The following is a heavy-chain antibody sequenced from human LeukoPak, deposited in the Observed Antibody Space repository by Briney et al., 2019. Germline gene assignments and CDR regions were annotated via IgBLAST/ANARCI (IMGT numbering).Heavy chain of an antibody. V-gene: IGHV3-53*01. J-gene: IGHJ5*02. CDR3: ARANSATIPGVGP. CDR2: IYSDGST. CDR1: GFTVSTNY. Sequence: LGGSLRLSCAASGFTVSTNYMSWVRQAPGKGLEWLSIIYSDGSTYYADSVKGRFTISRDNSKNTLYLQVSSLTAEDTAVYYCARANSATIPGVGPWGQGTLVTVSS. D-gene: IGHD1-26*01.